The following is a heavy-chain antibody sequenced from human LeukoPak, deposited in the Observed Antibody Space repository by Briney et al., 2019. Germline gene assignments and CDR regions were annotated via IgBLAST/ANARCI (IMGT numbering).Heavy chain of an antibody. Sequence: ASVKVSCKASGYTFTGYYMHWVRQAPGQGLEWMGWINPNSGGTNYAQKFQGWVTMTRDTSTSTAYMELSRLRSDDTAVYYCARDYYGSGSYWNYYYGMDVWGQGTTVTVSS. CDR2: INPNSGGT. D-gene: IGHD3-10*01. J-gene: IGHJ6*02. CDR3: ARDYYGSGSYWNYYYGMDV. CDR1: GYTFTGYY. V-gene: IGHV1-2*04.